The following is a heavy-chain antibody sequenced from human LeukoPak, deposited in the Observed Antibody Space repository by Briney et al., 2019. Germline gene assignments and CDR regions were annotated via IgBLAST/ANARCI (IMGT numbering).Heavy chain of an antibody. Sequence: GRSLRLSCAASGFTFSSYAMHWVRPAPGKGLERVAVISYDGSNKYYADSVKGRFTISRDNSKNTLYLQMNSLRAEDTAVYYCARDRGRYCSSTSCYTTGIYYYYGMDVWGQGTTVTVSS. CDR1: GFTFSSYA. CDR3: ARDRGRYCSSTSCYTTGIYYYYGMDV. J-gene: IGHJ6*02. D-gene: IGHD2-2*02. CDR2: ISYDGSNK. V-gene: IGHV3-30-3*01.